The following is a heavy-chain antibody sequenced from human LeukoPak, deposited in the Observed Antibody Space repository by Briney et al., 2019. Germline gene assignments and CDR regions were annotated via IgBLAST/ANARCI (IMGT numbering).Heavy chain of an antibody. J-gene: IGHJ6*03. CDR1: GASISSHY. V-gene: IGHV4-59*11. CDR3: ARDHVWWLRGYYYYYMDV. CDR2: IYYSGST. Sequence: PSETLSLTCTVSGASISSHYWSWIRQPPGKGLEWIGYIYYSGSTNYNPSLKSRVTISVDTSKNQFSLKLSSVTAADTAVYYCARDHVWWLRGYYYYYMDVWGKGTTVTVSS. D-gene: IGHD5-12*01.